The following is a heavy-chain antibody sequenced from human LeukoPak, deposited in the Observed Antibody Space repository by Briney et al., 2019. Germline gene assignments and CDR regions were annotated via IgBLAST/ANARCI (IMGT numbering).Heavy chain of an antibody. V-gene: IGHV4-39*07. Sequence: SETLSLTCTVSGGSISSSSYYWTWFRQPPGKGLEWIGEFNHSWGAKYNPSLKSRVTISVDTSNNHLSLNLNSVTAADTAVYYCAASLWFGIYPDYWGQGSLVTVSS. CDR3: AASLWFGIYPDY. CDR1: GGSISSSSYY. CDR2: FNHSWGA. J-gene: IGHJ4*02. D-gene: IGHD3-10*01.